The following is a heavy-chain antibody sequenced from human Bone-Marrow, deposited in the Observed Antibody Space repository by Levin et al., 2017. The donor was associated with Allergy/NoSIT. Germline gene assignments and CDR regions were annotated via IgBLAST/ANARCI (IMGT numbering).Heavy chain of an antibody. V-gene: IGHV4-59*08. Sequence: GSLRLSCTISRGSVSSYYWSWIRQSPGKGLEWIGYIYNSGGSSSNPSLKGRVTISVDTSNNQFSLRLSSVTAADTAVYYCARHSTYSSGFYYWGQGTLVTVSS. J-gene: IGHJ4*02. CDR2: IYNSGGS. D-gene: IGHD6-19*01. CDR1: RGSVSSYY. CDR3: ARHSTYSSGFYY.